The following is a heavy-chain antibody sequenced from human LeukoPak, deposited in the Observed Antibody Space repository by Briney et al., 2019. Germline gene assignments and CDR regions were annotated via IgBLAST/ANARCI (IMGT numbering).Heavy chain of an antibody. V-gene: IGHV4-34*01. CDR1: GGSFSGYY. CDR2: INHSGST. CDR3: ARDRGYSYGGY. D-gene: IGHD5-18*01. Sequence: SETLSLTCAVYGGSFSGYYWSWIRQPPGKGLEWIGEINHSGSTNYNPSLKSRVTISVDTSKNQFSLKLSSVTAADTAVYYCARDRGYSYGGYWGQGTLVTVSS. J-gene: IGHJ4*02.